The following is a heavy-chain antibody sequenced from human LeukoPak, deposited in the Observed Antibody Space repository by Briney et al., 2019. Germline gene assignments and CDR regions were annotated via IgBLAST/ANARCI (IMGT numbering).Heavy chain of an antibody. CDR3: AREGAMVYDAFDI. D-gene: IGHD5-18*01. V-gene: IGHV1-3*03. CDR1: GYTFTSYG. J-gene: IGHJ3*02. Sequence: ASVKVSCKASGYTFTSYGISWVRQAPGQGLEWMGWINAGNGNTKYSQEFQGRVTITRDTSASTAYMELSSLRSEDMAVYYCAREGAMVYDAFDIWGQGTMVTVSS. CDR2: INAGNGNT.